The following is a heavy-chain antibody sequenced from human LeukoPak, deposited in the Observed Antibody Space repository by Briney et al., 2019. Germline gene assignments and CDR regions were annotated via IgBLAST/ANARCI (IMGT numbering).Heavy chain of an antibody. CDR3: ARGQVPAARGYNWFDP. V-gene: IGHV4-34*01. CDR2: INARGDT. J-gene: IGHJ5*02. Sequence: PSETQSLTCAVYGWSFNDYYWKWIRQPPGKGLEWIGEINARGDTNYNPSLKSRVNISVDTSKEQFSLRLTSMIAADTALYYCARGQVPAARGYNWFDPWGQGTLVTVSS. D-gene: IGHD2-2*01. CDR1: GWSFNDYY.